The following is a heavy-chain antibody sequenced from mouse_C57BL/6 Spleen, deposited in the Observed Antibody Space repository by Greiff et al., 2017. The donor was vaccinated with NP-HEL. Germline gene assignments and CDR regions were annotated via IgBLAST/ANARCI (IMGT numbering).Heavy chain of an antibody. D-gene: IGHD2-3*01. CDR1: GFTFSSSA. J-gene: IGHJ1*03. CDR3: TRDRGDGYYLWYFDV. CDR2: ISSGGDYI. Sequence: EVKLVESGEGLVKPGGSLKLSCAASGFTFSSSAMSWVRQTPETRLEWVAYISSGGDYIYYADTVKGRFTISRDNARNTLYLQMSSLKSEDTAMYYCTRDRGDGYYLWYFDVWGTGTTVTVSS. V-gene: IGHV5-9-1*02.